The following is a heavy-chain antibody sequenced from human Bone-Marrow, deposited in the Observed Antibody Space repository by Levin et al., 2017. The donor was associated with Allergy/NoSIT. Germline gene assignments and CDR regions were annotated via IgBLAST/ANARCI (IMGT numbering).Heavy chain of an antibody. Sequence: SETLSLTCIVSGGSITTSGYHWDWIRQPPGKGLEWIGTVYYTGDTFYTPSLRSRVTISVDTPKNQVSLRLTSVTATDTSLYFCARAGWDYSYGLDVWGQGTAVTVSS. J-gene: IGHJ6*02. D-gene: IGHD6-19*01. V-gene: IGHV4-39*01. CDR3: ARAGWDYSYGLDV. CDR1: GGSITTSGYH. CDR2: VYYTGDT.